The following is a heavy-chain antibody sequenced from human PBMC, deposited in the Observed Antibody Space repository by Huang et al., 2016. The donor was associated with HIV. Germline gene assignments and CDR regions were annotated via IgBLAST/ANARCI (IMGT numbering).Heavy chain of an antibody. D-gene: IGHD3-10*01. CDR2: VKHRVMA. Sequence: QVRLEQWGPNLLKPSDTLSLKCAVYGGAFSDYCWTWIRQSPVKGLEWIGEVKHRVMATHNPSLRGRVSMSVDSSKNQFYLNLTSVTAADTAVYFCARPKMTATPSDSSWSYFDFWGRGTPVTVSS. CDR3: ARPKMTATPSDSSWSYFDF. CDR1: GGAFSDYC. V-gene: IGHV4-34*01. J-gene: IGHJ4*02.